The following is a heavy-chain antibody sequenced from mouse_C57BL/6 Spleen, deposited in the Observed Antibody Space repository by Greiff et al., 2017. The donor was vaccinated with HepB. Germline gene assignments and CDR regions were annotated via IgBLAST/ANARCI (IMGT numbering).Heavy chain of an antibody. CDR1: GFTFSDYG. CDR3: ARDVATGYVDV. CDR2: ISSGSRTI. V-gene: IGHV5-17*01. J-gene: IGHJ1*03. Sequence: EVKLVESGGGLVQPGGSLKLSCAASGFTFSDYGMHWVRQAPEKGLEWVAYISSGSRTIYYADTVKGRFTISRDNAKNTLFLQMTSLRSEDTAMYYCARDVATGYVDVWGTGTTVTVSS.